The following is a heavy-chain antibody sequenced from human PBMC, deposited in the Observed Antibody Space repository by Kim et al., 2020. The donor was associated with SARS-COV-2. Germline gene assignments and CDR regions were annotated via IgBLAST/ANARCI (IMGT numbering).Heavy chain of an antibody. V-gene: IGHV4-30-4*01. CDR2: SGST. Sequence: SGSTHYTPPLKSRVTISVDTSKNQFSLKLSSVTAADTAVYYCAREPWFDYWGQGTLVTVSS. CDR3: AREPWFDY. J-gene: IGHJ4*02.